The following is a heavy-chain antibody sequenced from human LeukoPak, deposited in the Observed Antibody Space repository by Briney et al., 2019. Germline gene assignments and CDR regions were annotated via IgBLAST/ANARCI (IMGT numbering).Heavy chain of an antibody. V-gene: IGHV4-34*01. D-gene: IGHD3-9*01. J-gene: IGHJ5*02. Sequence: PSETLSLTCAVYGGSFSGYYWSWIRQPPGKGLEWIGEINHSGSTNYNPSLKSRVTISVDTSKNQFSLKLSSVTAADTAVYYCARSFNWPGFAYSKTRNWFDPWGQGTLVTVSS. CDR1: GGSFSGYY. CDR3: ARSFNWPGFAYSKTRNWFDP. CDR2: INHSGST.